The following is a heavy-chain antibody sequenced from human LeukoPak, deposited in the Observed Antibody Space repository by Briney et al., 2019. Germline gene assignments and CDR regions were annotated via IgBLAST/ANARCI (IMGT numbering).Heavy chain of an antibody. V-gene: IGHV3-23*01. Sequence: GGTLRLSCAASGFTFSSYGMSWVRQAPGKGLEWVSTISGSSGSTYYADSVKGRFTISRDNSKNTLSLQMNSLRAEDTAVYYCARRYGSGSYYNVPFDYWGQGTLVTVSS. J-gene: IGHJ4*02. CDR3: ARRYGSGSYYNVPFDY. CDR2: ISGSSGST. CDR1: GFTFSSYG. D-gene: IGHD3-10*01.